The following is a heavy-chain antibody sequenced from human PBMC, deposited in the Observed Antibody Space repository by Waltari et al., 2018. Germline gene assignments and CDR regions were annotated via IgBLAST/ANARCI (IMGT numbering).Heavy chain of an antibody. Sequence: EVLLVESGGGLVQPGGSLRLSCVASGFTFSDYWVSWVRKAPGKWLGWVANRNYEGSDKYKVDSVDGRFTIARDNAKNSLYLQMNNLRAEDTAVYYCARDSYRLSYYLDVWGQGATVTVSS. D-gene: IGHD3-10*01. CDR3: ARDSYRLSYYLDV. CDR1: GFTFSDYW. J-gene: IGHJ6*02. CDR2: RNYEGSDK. V-gene: IGHV3-7*01.